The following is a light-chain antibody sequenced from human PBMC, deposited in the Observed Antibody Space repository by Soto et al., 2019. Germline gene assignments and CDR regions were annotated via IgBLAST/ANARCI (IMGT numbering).Light chain of an antibody. Sequence: QSVLTQPPSVSGAPGQRVTISCTGSSSNIGAGYDVQWYQQVPGAAPKVLIYGNTNRPSGVPDRFSGSRSGTSASLAIAGLQAEDEAVYYWQSYYSTLSGSAFGGGTKLTVL. CDR1: SSNIGAGYD. CDR3: QSYYSTLSGSA. V-gene: IGLV1-40*01. J-gene: IGLJ3*02. CDR2: GNT.